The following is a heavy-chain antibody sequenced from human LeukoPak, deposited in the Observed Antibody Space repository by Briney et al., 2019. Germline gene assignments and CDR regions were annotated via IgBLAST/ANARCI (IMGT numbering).Heavy chain of an antibody. V-gene: IGHV3-23*01. D-gene: IGHD3-10*01. J-gene: IGHJ6*03. CDR2: ISPSGDIT. CDR3: AKDYKRITMVRGVITRLPPGVMDV. CDR1: GFTFSKHG. Sequence: PGGSLRLSCAASGFTFSKHGMNWVRQAPGKGLEWVSGISPSGDITYYADSVKGRFTISRDNSKNTLYLQMNSLRAEDTAVYYCAKDYKRITMVRGVITRLPPGVMDVWGKGTTVTISS.